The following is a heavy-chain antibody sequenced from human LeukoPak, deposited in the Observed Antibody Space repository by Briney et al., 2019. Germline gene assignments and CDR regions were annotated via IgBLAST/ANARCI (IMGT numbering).Heavy chain of an antibody. CDR3: ARSALSGSYSGWFDP. CDR2: IYYSGST. D-gene: IGHD1-26*01. CDR1: GGSISSSSYY. Sequence: KPSETLSLTCTVSGGSISSSSYYWGWIRQPPGKGLEWIGSIYYSGSTYYNPSLKSRVTISVDTSKNQFSLKLSSVTAADTAVYYCARSALSGSYSGWFDPWGQGTLVTVSS. V-gene: IGHV4-39*01. J-gene: IGHJ5*02.